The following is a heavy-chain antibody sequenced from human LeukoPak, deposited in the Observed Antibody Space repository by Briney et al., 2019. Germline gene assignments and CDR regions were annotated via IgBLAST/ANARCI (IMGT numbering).Heavy chain of an antibody. Sequence: PSETLSLTCAVYGGSFSGYYWSWIRQPPGKGLEWIGEINHSGSTNYNPSLKSRVTISVDTSKDQFSLKLSSVTAADTAVYYCARAPYYYGSGSYPWNNWFAPWGQGTLVTVSS. V-gene: IGHV4-34*01. CDR1: GGSFSGYY. J-gene: IGHJ5*02. CDR3: ARAPYYYGSGSYPWNNWFAP. CDR2: INHSGST. D-gene: IGHD3-10*01.